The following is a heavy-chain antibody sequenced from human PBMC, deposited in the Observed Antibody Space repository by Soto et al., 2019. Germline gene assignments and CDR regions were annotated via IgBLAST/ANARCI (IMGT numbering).Heavy chain of an antibody. D-gene: IGHD2-21*01. CDR3: ARLGAYYQSLDP. V-gene: IGHV4-31*03. CDR1: GGSISSGGYY. J-gene: IGHJ5*02. CDR2: IYYSGST. Sequence: SETLSLTCTVSGGSISSGGYYWSWIRQHPGKGLEWIGYIYYSGSTYYNPSLKSRVTISVDTSKNQFSLKLSSVTAADTAVYYCARLGAYYQSLDPWGPGTLDTVSS.